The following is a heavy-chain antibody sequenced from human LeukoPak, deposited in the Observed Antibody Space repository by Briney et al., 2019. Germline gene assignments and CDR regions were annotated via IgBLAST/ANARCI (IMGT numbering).Heavy chain of an antibody. Sequence: SETLSLTCAVYGGSFSGYYWSWIRQPPGKGLEWIGEINHSGSTNYNPPLKSRVTISVDTSKNQFSLKLSSVTAADTAVYYCARKQYYYDSSGYYRNYNWFDPWGQGTLVTVSS. CDR1: GGSFSGYY. CDR3: ARKQYYYDSSGYYRNYNWFDP. J-gene: IGHJ5*02. CDR2: INHSGST. D-gene: IGHD3-22*01. V-gene: IGHV4-34*01.